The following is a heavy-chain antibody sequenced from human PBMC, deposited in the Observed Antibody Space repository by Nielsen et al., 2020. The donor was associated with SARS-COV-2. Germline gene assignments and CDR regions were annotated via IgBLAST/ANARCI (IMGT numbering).Heavy chain of an antibody. D-gene: IGHD2-2*01. Sequence: ASVKVSCKASGYTFTSYDINWVRQATGQGLEWMGWMNPNSGNTGYAQKFQGRVTMTRNTSISTAYMELSSLRSEDTAVYYCARFKCSSTSCTPYYYYGMDVWGQGTTVTVSS. V-gene: IGHV1-8*01. CDR2: MNPNSGNT. J-gene: IGHJ6*02. CDR1: GYTFTSYD. CDR3: ARFKCSSTSCTPYYYYGMDV.